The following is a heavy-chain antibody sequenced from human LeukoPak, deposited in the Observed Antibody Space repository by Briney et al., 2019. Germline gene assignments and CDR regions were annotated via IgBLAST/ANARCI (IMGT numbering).Heavy chain of an antibody. CDR1: GYTFTSYY. J-gene: IGHJ4*02. D-gene: IGHD5-12*01. V-gene: IGHV1-46*01. Sequence: ASVKVSCKASGYTFTSYYMHWVRQAPGQGLEWMGIINPSGGSTSYAQKFQGRVTMTRDTSTSTVYMELSSLRSEDTAVCYCARDGMYGGYPVFYFDYWGQGTLVTVSS. CDR3: ARDGMYGGYPVFYFDY. CDR2: INPSGGST.